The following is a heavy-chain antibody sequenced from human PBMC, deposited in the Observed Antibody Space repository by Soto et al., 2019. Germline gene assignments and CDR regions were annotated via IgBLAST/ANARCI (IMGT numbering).Heavy chain of an antibody. Sequence: EVQLVESGGHLVQPGGSLRLPCAASGFTFSSYAFHWVRQATGKGLEWVSGIGTAGDTYYAGSVKGRFLMSRENAKNSLYLQMNSLRAGDTAVYYCTRGADGFDYWGQGTLVTVSS. CDR3: TRGADGFDY. V-gene: IGHV3-13*01. D-gene: IGHD3-16*01. CDR2: IGTAGDT. J-gene: IGHJ4*02. CDR1: GFTFSSYA.